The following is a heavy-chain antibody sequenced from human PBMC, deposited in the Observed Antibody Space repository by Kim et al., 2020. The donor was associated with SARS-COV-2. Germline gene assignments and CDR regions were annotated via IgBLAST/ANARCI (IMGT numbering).Heavy chain of an antibody. V-gene: IGHV3-11*01. D-gene: IGHD3-22*01. CDR2: ISSSGSTI. Sequence: GGSLRLSCAASGFTFSDYYMSWIRQAPGKGLEWVSYISSSGSTIYYADSVKGRFTISRDNAKNSLYLQMNSLRAEDTAVYYCARDYYYDSSPFDYWGQGTLVTVSS. CDR3: ARDYYYDSSPFDY. J-gene: IGHJ4*02. CDR1: GFTFSDYY.